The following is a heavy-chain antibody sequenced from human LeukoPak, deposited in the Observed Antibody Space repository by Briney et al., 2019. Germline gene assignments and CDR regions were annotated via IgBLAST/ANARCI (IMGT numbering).Heavy chain of an antibody. Sequence: GGSLRLSCAASGFTFSSYTMNWVRQAPGKGLEWVSSIAGSSGYISYADSVKGRFTISRDNAKKSLYLQMTSLTAEDTAVYYCARDRGAYCGGDCYLGFDYWGRGTLVTISS. CDR1: GFTFSSYT. V-gene: IGHV3-21*01. CDR2: IAGSSGYI. D-gene: IGHD2-21*02. CDR3: ARDRGAYCGGDCYLGFDY. J-gene: IGHJ4*01.